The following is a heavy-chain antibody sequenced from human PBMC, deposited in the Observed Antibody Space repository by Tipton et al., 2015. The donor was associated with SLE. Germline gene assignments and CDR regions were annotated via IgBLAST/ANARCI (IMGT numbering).Heavy chain of an antibody. D-gene: IGHD6-13*01. V-gene: IGHV3-11*03. Sequence: SLRLSCAASGFTFSDYYMSWIRQAPGKGLEWVSYISSSSSYTNYADSVKGRFTISRDNAKNSLYLQMNSLRAEDTAVYYCARGRRGQQQIDYWGQGTLVTVSS. J-gene: IGHJ4*02. CDR3: ARGRRGQQQIDY. CDR2: ISSSSSYT. CDR1: GFTFSDYY.